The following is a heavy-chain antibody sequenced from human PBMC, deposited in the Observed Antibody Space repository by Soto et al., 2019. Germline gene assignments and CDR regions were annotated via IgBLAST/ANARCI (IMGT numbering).Heavy chain of an antibody. CDR2: ISSLNGNT. CDR3: ARGTVTSGRWFGP. J-gene: IGHJ5*02. Sequence: QVHLVQSETEVKEPGASVTVSCKTSDSTFTGYTINWVRQAPGQGLEWLGWISSLNGNTNYARKYQGRLTMTTHASATTAYIELRSLRSADTAVYFCARGTVTSGRWFGPWGQGTLVTVSS. CDR1: DSTFTGYT. V-gene: IGHV1-18*04. D-gene: IGHD4-17*01.